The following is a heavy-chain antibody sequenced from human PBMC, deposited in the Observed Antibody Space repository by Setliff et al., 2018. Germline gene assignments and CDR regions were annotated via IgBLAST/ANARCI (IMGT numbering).Heavy chain of an antibody. CDR2: INHSGST. Sequence: SETLSLTCAVYGGSFSGYYWSWIRQPPGKGLEWIGEINHSGSTNYNQSLKSRVTLSVDTSKNQFSLQLTSVTAADTAIYYCARGGGSVLPNYYYFMDVWGKGTTVTVSS. J-gene: IGHJ6*03. CDR3: ARGGGSVLPNYYYFMDV. CDR1: GGSFSGYY. D-gene: IGHD2-15*01. V-gene: IGHV4-34*01.